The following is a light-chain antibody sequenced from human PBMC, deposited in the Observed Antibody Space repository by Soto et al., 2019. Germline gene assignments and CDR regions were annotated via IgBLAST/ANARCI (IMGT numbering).Light chain of an antibody. CDR3: QHYGSSLT. V-gene: IGKV3-20*01. J-gene: IGKJ4*01. CDR1: QSVSRSSY. CDR2: GAS. Sequence: EIVLTQSPGTLSLSPGERATLSCRAIQSVSRSSYLSWYQQKPGQAPRLLIYGASIRATGIPDRFSGSGSGTDFTLTISRLEPEDFAVYYCQHYGSSLTFGGGTKVEIK.